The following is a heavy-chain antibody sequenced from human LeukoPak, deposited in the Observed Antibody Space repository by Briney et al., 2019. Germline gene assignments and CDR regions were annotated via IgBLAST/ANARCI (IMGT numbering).Heavy chain of an antibody. J-gene: IGHJ4*02. Sequence: PGGSLRLSCAASGFTFDDYGMRWVRQAPGKGLEWVSVIYSGGSTYYADSVKGRFTISRDNAKNSLYLQMNSLRAEDTAVYYCARDQTDELYYFDYWGQGTLVTVSS. CDR1: GFTFDDYG. CDR2: IYSGGST. D-gene: IGHD1-1*01. CDR3: ARDQTDELYYFDY. V-gene: IGHV3-66*01.